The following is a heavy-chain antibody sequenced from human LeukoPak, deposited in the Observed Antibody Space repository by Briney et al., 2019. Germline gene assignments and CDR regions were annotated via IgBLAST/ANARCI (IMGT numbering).Heavy chain of an antibody. J-gene: IGHJ4*02. CDR3: ARAAVAYYYDSSGYYSRVDY. Sequence: ASVKVSCKASGYTFTSYGISWVRQAPGQGFGWMGGITPIFGTANYAQKFQGRVTITADKSTSTAYMELSSLRSEDTAVYYCARAAVAYYYDSSGYYSRVDYWGQGTLVTVSS. D-gene: IGHD3-22*01. CDR1: GYTFTSYG. CDR2: ITPIFGTA. V-gene: IGHV1-69*06.